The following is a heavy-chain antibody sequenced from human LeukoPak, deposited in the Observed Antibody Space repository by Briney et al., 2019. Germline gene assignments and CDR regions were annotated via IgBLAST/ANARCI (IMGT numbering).Heavy chain of an antibody. V-gene: IGHV1-69*13. J-gene: IGHJ4*02. CDR2: IIPIFGTA. CDR3: AREEDDILTGIYFDY. Sequence: ASVKVSCKASGYTFTGYYMHWVRQAPGQGLEWMGGIIPIFGTANYAQKFQGRVTITADESTSTAYMELSSLRSEDTAVYYCAREEDDILTGIYFDYWGQGTLVTVSS. D-gene: IGHD3-9*01. CDR1: GYTFTGYY.